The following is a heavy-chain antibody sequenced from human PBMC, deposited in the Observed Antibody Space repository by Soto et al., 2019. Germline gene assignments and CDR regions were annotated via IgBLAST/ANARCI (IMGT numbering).Heavy chain of an antibody. Sequence: GGSLRLSCAASGFTFSSYAMSWVRQAPGKGLEWVSAISGSGGSTYYADSVKGRFTNSRDNSKNTLYLQMNSLRAEDTAVYYCAKAGIVATGYYYYMDVWGKGTTVTVSS. CDR1: GFTFSSYA. D-gene: IGHD5-12*01. CDR3: AKAGIVATGYYYYMDV. J-gene: IGHJ6*03. CDR2: ISGSGGST. V-gene: IGHV3-23*01.